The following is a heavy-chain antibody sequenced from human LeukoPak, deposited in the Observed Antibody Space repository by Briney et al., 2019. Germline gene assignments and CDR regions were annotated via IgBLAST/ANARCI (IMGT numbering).Heavy chain of an antibody. J-gene: IGHJ4*02. Sequence: PGGSLRLSCGVSGFTVSSKYMTSVRQAPAKGLEWVSVMYRDGNAYYADPVLSRFTISRDSSKNTLYLQMNSLRADDTAVYYCSGEGELERQGFDYWGQGTLVTASS. CDR1: GFTVSSKY. CDR3: SGEGELERQGFDY. V-gene: IGHV3-66*01. CDR2: MYRDGNA. D-gene: IGHD1-1*01.